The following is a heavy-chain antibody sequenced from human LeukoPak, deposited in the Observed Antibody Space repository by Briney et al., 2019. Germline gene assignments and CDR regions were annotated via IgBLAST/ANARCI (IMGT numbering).Heavy chain of an antibody. CDR1: GGSISSSSYY. J-gene: IGHJ4*02. Sequence: SETLSLTCTVSGGSISSSSYYWGWIRQPPGKGLEWIGSIYYSGSTYYNPSLKSRVTISVDTSKNQFSLKLSSVTAADTAVYYCASTPEAARPEREPYYFDYWGQGTLVTVSS. CDR2: IYYSGST. V-gene: IGHV4-39*07. CDR3: ASTPEAARPEREPYYFDY. D-gene: IGHD6-6*01.